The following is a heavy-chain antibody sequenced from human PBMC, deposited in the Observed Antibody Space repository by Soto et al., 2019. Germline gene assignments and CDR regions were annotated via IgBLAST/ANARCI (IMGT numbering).Heavy chain of an antibody. CDR2: ISTYNGNT. V-gene: IGHV1-18*01. CDR1: GYTFTTYG. CDR3: ARDSAKYYDFWSGYYDSYFDY. D-gene: IGHD3-3*01. Sequence: ASVKVSCKASGYTFTTYGISWLRQAPGQGPEWMGWISTYNGNTQLAQKFQGRVTMTTDTSTSTVYMELSSLRSEDTAVYYCARDSAKYYDFWSGYYDSYFDYWGQGTLVTVSS. J-gene: IGHJ4*02.